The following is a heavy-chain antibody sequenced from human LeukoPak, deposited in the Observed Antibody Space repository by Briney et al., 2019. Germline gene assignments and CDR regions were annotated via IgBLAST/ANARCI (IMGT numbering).Heavy chain of an antibody. D-gene: IGHD3-22*01. J-gene: IGHJ3*02. CDR1: GGSLIGYY. V-gene: IGHV4-59*08. Sequence: PSETLSLTCTISGGSLIGYYWTWIRQPPGKGLEWIGYIYYSGSTDYNPSLKSRVTILVDTSKNQFSLKLSSVTAADTALYYCARHSSYYYYLDIWGQGTIVTVSS. CDR2: IYYSGST. CDR3: ARHSSYYYYLDI.